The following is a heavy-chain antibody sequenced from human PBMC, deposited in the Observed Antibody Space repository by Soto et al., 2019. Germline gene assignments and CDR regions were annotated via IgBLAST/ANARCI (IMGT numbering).Heavy chain of an antibody. Sequence: GGSLRLSCAASGLTFSSYEMDWVRQAPGKGLEWVAYISSSGTILYGESVKGRFTISRDNADNSLYLQMNSLTAEDTAVYYCTKEKSVMYSGYDAFDIWGRGTMVTVSS. CDR3: TKEKSVMYSGYDAFDI. V-gene: IGHV3-48*03. D-gene: IGHD5-12*01. J-gene: IGHJ3*02. CDR1: GLTFSSYE. CDR2: ISSSGTI.